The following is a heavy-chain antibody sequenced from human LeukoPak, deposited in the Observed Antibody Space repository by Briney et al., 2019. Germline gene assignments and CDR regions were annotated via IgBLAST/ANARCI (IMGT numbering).Heavy chain of an antibody. Sequence: PGGSLRLSCAASGFTFSSYAMNWVRQAPGKGLEWVSAIGGSGGSTYYADSVKGRFTISRDNSKNTLYLQMNSLRADDAAVYYCAKDGYSSTWDFDYWGQGTPITVSS. CDR2: IGGSGGST. CDR3: AKDGYSSTWDFDY. V-gene: IGHV3-23*01. J-gene: IGHJ4*02. CDR1: GFTFSSYA. D-gene: IGHD6-13*01.